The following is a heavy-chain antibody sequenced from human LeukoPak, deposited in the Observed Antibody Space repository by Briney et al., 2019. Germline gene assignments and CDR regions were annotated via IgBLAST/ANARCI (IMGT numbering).Heavy chain of an antibody. CDR3: ARGDYDKYGMDV. J-gene: IGHJ6*01. V-gene: IGHV3-9*01. CDR1: GFTFDDYA. CDR2: ISWNSGSI. Sequence: GRSLRLSCAASGFTFDDYAMHWVRQAPGKGLEWVSGISWNSGSIGYADSVKGRFTISRDNAKNSLYLQMNSLRAEDTALYYCARGDYDKYGMDVWGQGTTVTVSS.